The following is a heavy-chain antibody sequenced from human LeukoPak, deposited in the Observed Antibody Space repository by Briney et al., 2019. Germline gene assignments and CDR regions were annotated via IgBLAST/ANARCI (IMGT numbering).Heavy chain of an antibody. CDR3: AAYCTNGVCHGGAFDI. CDR2: IYYSGST. V-gene: IGHV4-30-4*08. D-gene: IGHD2-8*01. J-gene: IGHJ3*02. Sequence: SETLSLTCTVSGGSISSGDYYWCWIRQPPGKGLEWIGYIYYSGSTYYNPSLKSRVTISVDTSKNQFSLKLSSVTAADTAVYYCAAYCTNGVCHGGAFDIWGQGTMVTVSS. CDR1: GGSISSGDYY.